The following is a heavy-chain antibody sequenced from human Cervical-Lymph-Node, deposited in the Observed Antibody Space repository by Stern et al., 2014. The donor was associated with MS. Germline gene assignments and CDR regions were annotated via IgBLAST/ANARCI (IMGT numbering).Heavy chain of an antibody. J-gene: IGHJ1*01. CDR2: ISSSSSYI. CDR1: GFTFSSYS. CDR3: ARGCGGDCYSAHEYFQH. Sequence: VQLVESGGGLVKPGGSLRLSCAASGFTFSSYSMNWVRQAPGKGLEWVSSISSSSSYIHYADSVKGRFTISRDNAKNSLYLQMNSLRAEDTAVYYCARGCGGDCYSAHEYFQHWGQGTLVTVSS. V-gene: IGHV3-21*01. D-gene: IGHD2-21*02.